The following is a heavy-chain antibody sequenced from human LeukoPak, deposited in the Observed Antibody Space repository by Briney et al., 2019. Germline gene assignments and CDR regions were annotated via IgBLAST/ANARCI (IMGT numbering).Heavy chain of an antibody. V-gene: IGHV4-59*01. CDR1: GGSISSYY. D-gene: IGHD6-19*01. J-gene: IGHJ4*02. Sequence: ASETLSLTCTVSGGSISSYYWSWIRQPPGKGLEWIGYIYYSGSTNYNPSLKSRVTISVDTSKNQLSLKLSSVTAADTAVYYCATRSSGWYYFDYWGQGTLVTVSS. CDR2: IYYSGST. CDR3: ATRSSGWYYFDY.